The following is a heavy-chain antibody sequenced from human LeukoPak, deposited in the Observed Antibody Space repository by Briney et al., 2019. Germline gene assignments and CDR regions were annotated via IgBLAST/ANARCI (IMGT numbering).Heavy chain of an antibody. CDR3: ARDGLKARIVVTGTRGWFDP. Sequence: SETLSLTCTVSGGSISSYYWSWIRQPPGKGLEWIGYIHYSGSTHYNPSLKSRVTISVDTSKNQVSLKLRSVTAADTAVYYCARDGLKARIVVTGTRGWFDPWGRGTLVTVSS. D-gene: IGHD6-19*01. CDR1: GGSISSYY. V-gene: IGHV4-59*01. J-gene: IGHJ5*02. CDR2: IHYSGST.